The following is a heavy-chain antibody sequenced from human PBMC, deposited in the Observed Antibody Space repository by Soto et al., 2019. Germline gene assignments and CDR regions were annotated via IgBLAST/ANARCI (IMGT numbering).Heavy chain of an antibody. CDR1: GFTFSSYA. J-gene: IGHJ4*01. D-gene: IGHD3-10*01. Sequence: GGSLRLSCAASGFTFSSYAMSWVRQAPGKGLEWVSAISGSGGSTYYADSVKGRFTISRDNSKNTLYLQMNSLRAEDTAVYYCANREWYRKPDTMVRGSIWWDSYYFDYWGQGTLVTVSS. CDR3: ANREWYRKPDTMVRGSIWWDSYYFDY. CDR2: ISGSGGST. V-gene: IGHV3-23*01.